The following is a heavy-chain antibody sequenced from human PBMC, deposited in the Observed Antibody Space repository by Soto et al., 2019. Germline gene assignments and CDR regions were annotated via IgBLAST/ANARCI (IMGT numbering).Heavy chain of an antibody. V-gene: IGHV5-51*01. CDR2: VYVSDSET. CDR3: ARRGTLSGRDAFDV. D-gene: IGHD5-12*01. Sequence: GESLKISCRGSGYYSTSYWIAWVRQMSGKGLEWLGSVYVSDSETKYSPSFQGQVTISADKSTNTAYLHWSSLKASDTAMYYCARRGTLSGRDAFDVWGEGTMVTVPS. J-gene: IGHJ3*01. CDR1: GYYSTSYW.